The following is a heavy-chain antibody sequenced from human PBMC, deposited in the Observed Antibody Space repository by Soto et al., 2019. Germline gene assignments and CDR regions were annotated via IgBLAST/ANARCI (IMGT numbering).Heavy chain of an antibody. CDR3: AKDLTSGSYSYFDY. J-gene: IGHJ4*02. D-gene: IGHD1-26*01. CDR2: ISYDGSSE. CDR1: GFTFSSYA. V-gene: IGHV3-30*18. Sequence: GGSLSLSCEASGFTFSSYAMHWVRQAPGKGLEWVTAISYDGSSEYYADSVKGRFTISRDNSKNALYLQMNSLRAEDTAVFYCAKDLTSGSYSYFDYWGQGALVTVS.